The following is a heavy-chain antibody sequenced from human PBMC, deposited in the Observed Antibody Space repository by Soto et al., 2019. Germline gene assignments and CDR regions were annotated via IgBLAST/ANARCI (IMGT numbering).Heavy chain of an antibody. CDR2: MNPNSGNT. V-gene: IGHV1-8*01. CDR3: ANPSGGRYSKGYYYGMDV. J-gene: IGHJ6*02. D-gene: IGHD1-26*01. Sequence: GASVKVSCKASGYSFASYDMNWVRQATGQGLEWMGWMNPNSGNTGYAQKFQGRVTMTRNTSISTAYMELSSLRPEDTAIYYCANPSGGRYSKGYYYGMDVWGQGTTVTVSS. CDR1: GYSFASYD.